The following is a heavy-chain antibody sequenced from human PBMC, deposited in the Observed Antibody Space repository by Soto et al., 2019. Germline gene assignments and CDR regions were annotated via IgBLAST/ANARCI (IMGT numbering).Heavy chain of an antibody. CDR3: ARSNIVEVPAVRKGDYFDN. Sequence: GGSLRLSCAASGFTFSNYGMSWVRRAPGKGLEWVADISTREGDTYYADSVKGRFTISRDDSKNTLYLQMHILRAEDTATYYCARSNIVEVPAVRKGDYFDNWGQGILVTVSS. CDR1: GFTFSNYG. D-gene: IGHD2-2*01. V-gene: IGHV3-23*01. J-gene: IGHJ4*02. CDR2: ISTREGDT.